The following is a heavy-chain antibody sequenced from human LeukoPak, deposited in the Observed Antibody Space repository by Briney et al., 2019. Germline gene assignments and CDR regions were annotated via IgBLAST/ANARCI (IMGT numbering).Heavy chain of an antibody. D-gene: IGHD1-26*01. CDR1: GGSISSYY. V-gene: IGHV4-59*01. CDR3: ARDRSGLNWFDP. Sequence: SETLSLTCTVSGGSISSYYWSWIRRPPGKGLEWIGYIYYSGSTNYNPSLKSRVTISVDTSKNQFSLKLSSVTAADTAVYYCARDRSGLNWFDPWGQGTLVTVSS. J-gene: IGHJ5*02. CDR2: IYYSGST.